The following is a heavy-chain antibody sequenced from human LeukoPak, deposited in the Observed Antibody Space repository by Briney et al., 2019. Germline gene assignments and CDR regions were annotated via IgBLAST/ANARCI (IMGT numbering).Heavy chain of an antibody. V-gene: IGHV3-7*01. CDR1: GFTFSVYW. D-gene: IGHD3-10*01. Sequence: GESLKISCVPSGFTFSVYWMSWVRQAPGKGLEWVANIKEDGSEKYYVDSVKGRFTISRDNAKNSLYLQMSSLRAEDTAVYYCARGGSWFAPWGQGTLVTVSS. CDR2: IKEDGSEK. J-gene: IGHJ5*02. CDR3: ARGGSWFAP.